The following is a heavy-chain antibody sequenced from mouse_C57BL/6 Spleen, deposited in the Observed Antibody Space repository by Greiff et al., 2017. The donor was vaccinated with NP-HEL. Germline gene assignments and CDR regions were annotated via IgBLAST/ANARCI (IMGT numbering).Heavy chain of an antibody. J-gene: IGHJ2*01. CDR1: GFTFSDYG. Sequence: VQLKESGGGLVKPGGSLKLSCAASGFTFSDYGMHWVRQAPEKGLEWVAYISSASTTIYYADTVKGRFTISRDNAKNTLFLQMTSLRSEDTAMYYCARRSHFDYWGQGTTLTVSS. CDR2: ISSASTTI. V-gene: IGHV5-17*01. CDR3: ARRSHFDY.